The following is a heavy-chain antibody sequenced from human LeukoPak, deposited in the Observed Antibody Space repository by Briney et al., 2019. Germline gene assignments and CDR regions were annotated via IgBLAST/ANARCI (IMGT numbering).Heavy chain of an antibody. J-gene: IGHJ5*02. V-gene: IGHV5-51*01. CDR3: ARRAAYYTANWFDP. Sequence: GESLKISCKGSGYRFTSYWIGWVRQMPGKGLEWMGIIYPGDSDTRYSPSFQGQVTISADKSISTAYLQWSSLKASDTATYYCARRAAYYTANWFDPWGQGTLVTVSS. CDR1: GYRFTSYW. D-gene: IGHD3-10*01. CDR2: IYPGDSDT.